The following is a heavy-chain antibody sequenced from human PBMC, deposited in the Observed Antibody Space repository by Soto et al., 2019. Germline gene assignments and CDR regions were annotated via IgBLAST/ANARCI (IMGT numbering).Heavy chain of an antibody. CDR2: ISNDGSIT. D-gene: IGHD1-1*01. V-gene: IGHV3-74*01. Sequence: GGSLRLSCEASGFIFSNYWRHWVRQTPGTGLVWVSRISNDGSITNYADSVKGRFTISRDNAKNTLYLQMNSLRAEDTAVYYCAKDLTWNQADYWGQGALVTVSS. CDR3: AKDLTWNQADY. CDR1: GFIFSNYW. J-gene: IGHJ4*02.